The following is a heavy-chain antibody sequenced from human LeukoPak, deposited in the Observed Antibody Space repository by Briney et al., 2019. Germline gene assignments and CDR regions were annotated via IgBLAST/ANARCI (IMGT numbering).Heavy chain of an antibody. CDR2: ISDSCGST. CDR1: GFTFSNYA. Sequence: GGSLRLSCEASGFTFSNYAMSWVRQAPGKGLEWVSTISDSCGSTYYADSVKGRLTISRDNSKNTLYLQMDSLRAEDTAIHYCAKVPYSDYGSGRPPFMDVWGQGTTVAVSS. V-gene: IGHV3-23*01. D-gene: IGHD3-10*01. J-gene: IGHJ6*02. CDR3: AKVPYSDYGSGRPPFMDV.